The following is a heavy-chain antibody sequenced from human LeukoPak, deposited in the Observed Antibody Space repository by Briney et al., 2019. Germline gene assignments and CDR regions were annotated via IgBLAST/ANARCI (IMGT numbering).Heavy chain of an antibody. CDR2: INPNSGGT. Sequence: ASVKVSCKASVYTFTGYYMHWVRQAPGQGLEWMGWINPNSGGTNYAQKFQGRVTMTRDTSISTAYMELSRLRSDDTAVYYCARVIAARSPFDYWGQGTLVTVSS. J-gene: IGHJ4*02. D-gene: IGHD6-6*01. CDR3: ARVIAARSPFDY. V-gene: IGHV1-2*02. CDR1: VYTFTGYY.